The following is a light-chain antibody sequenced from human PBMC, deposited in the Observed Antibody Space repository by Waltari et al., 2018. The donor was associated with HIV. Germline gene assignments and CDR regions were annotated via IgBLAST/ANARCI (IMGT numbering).Light chain of an antibody. CDR1: QEIENW. CDR2: QAS. Sequence: DIQVTQSPSILSASVGKRVTRTCRTSQEIENWLAWYQHKPGLAPKLLIYQASTLQRGVPSRFVGKGSGTQFTLAISAVQPDYFAIYYCQQYNGQSYTFGQGTRL. CDR3: QQYNGQSYT. V-gene: IGKV1-5*03. J-gene: IGKJ2*01.